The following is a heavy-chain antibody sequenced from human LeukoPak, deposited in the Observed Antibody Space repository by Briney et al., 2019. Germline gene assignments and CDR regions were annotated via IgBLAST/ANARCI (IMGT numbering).Heavy chain of an antibody. V-gene: IGHV4-59*01. CDR3: ARVTRTTYDFWSGYFHMDV. Sequence: PSETLSLTCTVSGGSISSYYWSWIRQPPGKGLEWIGYIYYSGSTNYNPSLKSRVTISVDTSKNQFSLKLSSVTAADTAVYYCARVTRTTYDFWSGYFHMDVWGQGATVTVSS. CDR2: IYYSGST. CDR1: GGSISSYY. D-gene: IGHD3-3*01. J-gene: IGHJ6*02.